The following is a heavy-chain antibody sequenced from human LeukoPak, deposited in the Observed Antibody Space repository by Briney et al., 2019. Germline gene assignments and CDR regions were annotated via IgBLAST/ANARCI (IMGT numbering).Heavy chain of an antibody. Sequence: GGSLRLSWAASGFTFTSDVMSWLRQAPGKGLEWVSSISGSGRSTYYANSVKGRFTISRDNSKNTLYLQMNSLRAEDTAVYYCAKESVASLWLPGYWGQGTLVTVSS. V-gene: IGHV3-23*01. D-gene: IGHD5-24*01. CDR1: GFTFTSDV. CDR3: AKESVASLWLPGY. J-gene: IGHJ4*02. CDR2: ISGSGRST.